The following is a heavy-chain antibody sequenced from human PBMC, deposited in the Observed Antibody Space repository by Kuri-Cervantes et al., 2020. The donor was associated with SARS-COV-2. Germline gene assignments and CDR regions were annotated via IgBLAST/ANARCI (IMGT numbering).Heavy chain of an antibody. J-gene: IGHJ4*02. CDR1: GGSISSSNW. CDR2: IYHSGST. V-gene: IGHV4-4*02. Sequence: SCAVSGGSISSSNWWSWVRQPPGKGLEWIGGIYHSGSTNYNPSLESRVTISVDKSKNQFSLKLSSVTAADTAVYYCARTYSSSSLFYDYWGQGTLVTVSS. D-gene: IGHD6-6*01. CDR3: ARTYSSSSLFYDY.